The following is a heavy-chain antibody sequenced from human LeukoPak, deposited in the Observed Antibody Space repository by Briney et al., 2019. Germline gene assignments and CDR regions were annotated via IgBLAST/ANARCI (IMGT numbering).Heavy chain of an antibody. CDR1: GGSISSYY. J-gene: IGHJ4*02. V-gene: IGHV4-4*07. Sequence: NPSETLSLTCTVSGGSISSYYWSWIRQPAGNGLEWIGRIYTSGSTNYNPSLKSRVTMSVDTYKNQFSLKLRSVSAADTAVYYCARDGYSESSFDYWGQGTLVTVSS. D-gene: IGHD1-26*01. CDR3: ARDGYSESSFDY. CDR2: IYTSGST.